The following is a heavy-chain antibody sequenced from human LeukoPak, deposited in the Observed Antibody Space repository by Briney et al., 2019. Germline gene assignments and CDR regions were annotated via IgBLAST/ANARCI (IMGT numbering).Heavy chain of an antibody. CDR3: ARGAIDSSGYNYYFDY. CDR1: GGSISSYY. V-gene: IGHV4-59*01. J-gene: IGHJ4*02. D-gene: IGHD3-22*01. Sequence: SETLSLTCTVSGGSISSYYWSWIRQPPGKGLEWIGYIYYSGSTNYNPSLKSRVTILVDTSKNQFSLKLSSVTAADTAVYYCARGAIDSSGYNYYFDYWGQGTLVTVSS. CDR2: IYYSGST.